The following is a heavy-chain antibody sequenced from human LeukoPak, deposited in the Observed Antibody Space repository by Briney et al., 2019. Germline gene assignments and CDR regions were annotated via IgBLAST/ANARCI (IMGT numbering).Heavy chain of an antibody. CDR3: AIDRLDMNI. J-gene: IGHJ3*02. CDR1: GGTFSSYA. V-gene: IGHV1-69*04. CDR2: IIPILGIA. Sequence: ASVKVSCKASGGTFSSYAISWVRQAPGQGLEWMGRIIPILGIANYAQKFQGRVTNTTDESTSTAYMELSSLRSEDTAVYYCAIDRLDMNIWGQGTMVTVSS. D-gene: IGHD2-15*01.